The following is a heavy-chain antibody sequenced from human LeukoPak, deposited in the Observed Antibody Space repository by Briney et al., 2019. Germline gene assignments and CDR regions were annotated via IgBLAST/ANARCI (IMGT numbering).Heavy chain of an antibody. CDR2: TNSDGSST. J-gene: IGHJ3*02. D-gene: IGHD6-19*01. Sequence: SCKASGYTFTSYYMHWVRQAPGKGLVWVSRTNSDGSSTSYADSVKGRFTISRDNAKNTLYLQMNSLRAEDTAVYYCARDLYSGWYRPEEGRSDAFDIWGQGTMVTVSS. V-gene: IGHV3-74*01. CDR3: ARDLYSGWYRPEEGRSDAFDI. CDR1: GYTFTSYY.